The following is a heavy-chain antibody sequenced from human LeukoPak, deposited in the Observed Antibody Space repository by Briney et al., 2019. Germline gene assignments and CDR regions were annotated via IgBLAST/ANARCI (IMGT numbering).Heavy chain of an antibody. CDR1: GDSVSSNSAA. CDR3: ARYIPPEGDYDILTGLGTFDP. J-gene: IGHJ5*02. V-gene: IGHV6-1*01. D-gene: IGHD3-9*01. Sequence: SQTLSLTFAISGDSVSSNSAAWNWIRQSPSRGLEWLGRTYYRCKWYNDYAVSVKSRITINPDTSKNQFSLQLNSVTPEDTAVYYCARYIPPEGDYDILTGLGTFDPWGQGTLVTVSS. CDR2: TYYRCKWYN.